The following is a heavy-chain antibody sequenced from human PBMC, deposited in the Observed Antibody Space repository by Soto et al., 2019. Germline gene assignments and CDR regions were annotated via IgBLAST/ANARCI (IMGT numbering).Heavy chain of an antibody. CDR3: TRGTTIVVWSSFDP. Sequence: GGSLRLSCVASGSTFSGSDINWVRQASGKGLEWVGRIRSKGDNYATAYAASVKGRFTTSRDDSKDTAYLQMNSLKIEDTAMYFCTRGTTIVVWSSFDPWGQGT. D-gene: IGHD3-22*01. CDR2: IRSKGDNYAT. J-gene: IGHJ5*02. V-gene: IGHV3-73*01. CDR1: GSTFSGSD.